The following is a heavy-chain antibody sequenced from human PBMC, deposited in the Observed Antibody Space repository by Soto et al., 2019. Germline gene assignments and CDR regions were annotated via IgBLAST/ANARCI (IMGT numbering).Heavy chain of an antibody. J-gene: IGHJ4*02. V-gene: IGHV3-30*18. CDR2: ISYDGSNK. CDR3: AKDLRTYSGYDYYEGGFDY. CDR1: GFTFSSYG. D-gene: IGHD5-12*01. Sequence: QVQLVESGGGVVQPGRSLRLSCAASGFTFSSYGMHWVRQAPGKGLEWVAVISYDGSNKYYADSVKGRFTISRDNSQNTLYLQMNSLRAEDTAVYYCAKDLRTYSGYDYYEGGFDYCGQGTLVTVSS.